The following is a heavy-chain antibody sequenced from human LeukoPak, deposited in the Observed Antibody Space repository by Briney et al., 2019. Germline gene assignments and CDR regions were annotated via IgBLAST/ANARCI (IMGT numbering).Heavy chain of an antibody. D-gene: IGHD3-10*01. Sequence: GGSLRLSCAASGFTFRDAWMNWVRQAPGKGLEWVSYISRSSTTIDYADFVKGRFTISRDNAKNSLYLQMNSLRDEDTAVYYCARDLHYGFDYWGQGALVTVSS. CDR3: ARDLHYGFDY. CDR2: ISRSSTTI. V-gene: IGHV3-48*02. CDR1: GFTFRDAW. J-gene: IGHJ4*02.